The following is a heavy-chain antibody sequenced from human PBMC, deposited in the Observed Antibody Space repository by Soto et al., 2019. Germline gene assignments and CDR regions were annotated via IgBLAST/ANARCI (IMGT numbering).Heavy chain of an antibody. J-gene: IGHJ4*02. D-gene: IGHD6-13*01. CDR1: GYTFSNFY. Sequence: PGDSLKISRQCSGYTFSNFYIGWVRQLPVKVLVWMGIIYPGHHETRYSPSFNGKVTISADKSINTAYLQWNSLEASDTAFYFCARSPRSSPYFDYLGQGALVNVSS. V-gene: IGHV5-51*01. CDR2: IYPGHHET. CDR3: ARSPRSSPYFDY.